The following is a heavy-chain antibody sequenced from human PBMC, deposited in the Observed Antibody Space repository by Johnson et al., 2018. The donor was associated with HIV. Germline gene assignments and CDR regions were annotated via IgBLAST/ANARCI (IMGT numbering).Heavy chain of an antibody. J-gene: IGHJ3*02. D-gene: IGHD2-2*02. V-gene: IGHV3-64*04. CDR1: GFTFSSYA. CDR2: ISGSGGST. CDR3: ARDRVPAAIGLAYRGAFDI. Sequence: QEQLVESGGGVVQPGRSLRLSCAASGFTFSSYAMHWVRQAPGKGLEWVSAISGSGGSTYYADSVKGRFTISRDNSKNTLYLQMNSLRAEDTAVYYCARDRVPAAIGLAYRGAFDIWGQGTMVTVSS.